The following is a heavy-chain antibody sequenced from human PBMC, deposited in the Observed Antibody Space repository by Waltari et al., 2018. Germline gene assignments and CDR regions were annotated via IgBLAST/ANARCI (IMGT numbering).Heavy chain of an antibody. Sequence: EVQLVQSGAEVKKPGESLRISCKASGYSFNINWISWVRQMPGKGLEWMGKIDPRDSYTNYSPSFQGHVTFSVDKSISTAYLQWHSLRASDTAMYYCARRTDPGTYFDYWGQGALVTVSS. V-gene: IGHV5-10-1*03. J-gene: IGHJ4*02. D-gene: IGHD1-1*01. CDR2: IDPRDSYT. CDR1: GYSFNINW. CDR3: ARRTDPGTYFDY.